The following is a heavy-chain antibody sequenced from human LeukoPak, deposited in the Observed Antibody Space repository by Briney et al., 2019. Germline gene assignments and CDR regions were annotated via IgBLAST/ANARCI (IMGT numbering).Heavy chain of an antibody. CDR1: GFTFSSYW. V-gene: IGHV3-23*01. J-gene: IGHJ3*02. CDR2: ISGSGGST. D-gene: IGHD3-22*01. Sequence: GGSLRLSCAASGFTFSSYWMHWVRQAPGKGLEWVSAISGSGGSTYYADSVKGRFTISRDNSKNTLYLQMNSLRAEDTAVYYRAKDYYDSTTAFDIWGQGTMVTVSS. CDR3: AKDYYDSTTAFDI.